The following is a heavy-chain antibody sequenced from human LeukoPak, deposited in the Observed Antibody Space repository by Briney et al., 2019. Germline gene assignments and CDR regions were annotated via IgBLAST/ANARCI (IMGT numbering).Heavy chain of an antibody. V-gene: IGHV3-53*01. CDR2: IYSGGST. J-gene: IGHJ4*02. Sequence: GGSLRLSCAASGFTVSSNYMSWVRQAPGKGLEWVSVIYSGGSTYYADSVKGRFTISRDNSKNTLYLQMNSLRAEDTAVYYCAKDGSGSVPFDYWGQGTLVTVSS. CDR1: GFTVSSNY. D-gene: IGHD3-10*01. CDR3: AKDGSGSVPFDY.